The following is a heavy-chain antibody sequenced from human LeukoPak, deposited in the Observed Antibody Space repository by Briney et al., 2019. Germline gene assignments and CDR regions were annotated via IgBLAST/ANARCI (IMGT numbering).Heavy chain of an antibody. CDR2: ISYDGSNK. CDR1: GFTFSSYA. D-gene: IGHD1-26*01. Sequence: GGSLRLSFAASGFTFSSYAMHWVRQAPGKGLEWVAVISYDGSNKYYADSVKGRFTISRDNSKNTLYLQMNSLRAEDTAVYYCARELAATWGQRFDYWGQGTLVTVSS. J-gene: IGHJ4*02. CDR3: ARELAATWGQRFDY. V-gene: IGHV3-30*04.